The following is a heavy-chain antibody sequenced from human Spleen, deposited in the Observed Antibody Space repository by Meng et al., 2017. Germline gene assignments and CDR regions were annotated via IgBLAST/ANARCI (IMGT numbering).Heavy chain of an antibody. CDR3: ARSFIAAPGGGH. J-gene: IGHJ4*02. CDR1: GFTFGNYD. D-gene: IGHD6-13*01. V-gene: IGHV3-66*01. Sequence: EVQVWESGGGLVQPGGSLRLSCAASGFTFGNYDMSWVRQAPGKGLEWVSFIDNGGSAYYADSVKGRFTISRDNFKNTLYLQMNSLRAEDTAIYYCARSFIAAPGGGHWGQGTLVTVSS. CDR2: IDNGGSA.